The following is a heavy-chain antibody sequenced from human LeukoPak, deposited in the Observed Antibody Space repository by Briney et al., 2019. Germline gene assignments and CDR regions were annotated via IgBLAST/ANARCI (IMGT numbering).Heavy chain of an antibody. CDR1: GVSISSSNSY. Sequence: SETLSLTCTVSGVSISSSNSYWGWIRQPPGKGLEWIGSIYYSGNTYYNASLKSQVSISIDTSKNQFSLRLTSVTAADRAVYYCARQTGSGLFILPGGQGTLVTVSS. CDR2: IYYSGNT. J-gene: IGHJ4*02. D-gene: IGHD3/OR15-3a*01. CDR3: ARQTGSGLFILP. V-gene: IGHV4-39*01.